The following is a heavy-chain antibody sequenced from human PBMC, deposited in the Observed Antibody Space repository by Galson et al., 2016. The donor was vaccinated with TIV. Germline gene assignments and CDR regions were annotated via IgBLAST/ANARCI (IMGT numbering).Heavy chain of an antibody. CDR1: GGSVSHPSYY. Sequence: ETLSLTCTVSGGSVSHPSYYWGWIRQPPGKGLEWIGTIYYTGITFYNPSLESRVTISVDTSKNQFSLKLSSVSAADTAVSYCARTTGAGVAARVLFDFWGLGTLVTVSS. CDR3: ARTTGAGVAARVLFDF. J-gene: IGHJ4*02. V-gene: IGHV4-39*07. CDR2: IYYTGIT. D-gene: IGHD6-6*01.